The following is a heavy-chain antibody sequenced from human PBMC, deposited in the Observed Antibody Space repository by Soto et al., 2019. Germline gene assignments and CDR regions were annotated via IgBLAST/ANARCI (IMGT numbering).Heavy chain of an antibody. D-gene: IGHD3-10*01. V-gene: IGHV4-39*02. Sequence: SETLSLTCIVSGESISGTIYYWGWIRQPPGKGLEWIGSIYYSGSTYYNPSLKSRVTISVDTSKNHFSLKLSSVTAADTAVYYCARDGIIMVRKAYYGLDVWGQGATVTVSS. CDR3: ARDGIIMVRKAYYGLDV. CDR2: IYYSGST. J-gene: IGHJ6*02. CDR1: GESISGTIYY.